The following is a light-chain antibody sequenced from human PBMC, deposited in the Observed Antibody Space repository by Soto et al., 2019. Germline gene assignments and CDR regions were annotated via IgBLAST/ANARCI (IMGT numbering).Light chain of an antibody. CDR2: DAD. CDR3: QQRHMWPNP. J-gene: IGKJ5*01. CDR1: QSFRGL. V-gene: IGKV3-11*01. Sequence: EVVLTQSPVTLSLSPGERATLSCRASQSFRGLLAWYQQKPGQAPRLLIYDADNRATGIPPRFSGSGSGTDFTLTISSLEPEDSAVYYCQQRHMWPNPFGQGTRREIK.